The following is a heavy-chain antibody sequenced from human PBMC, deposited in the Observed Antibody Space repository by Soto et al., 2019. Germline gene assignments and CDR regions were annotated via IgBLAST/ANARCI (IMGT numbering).Heavy chain of an antibody. V-gene: IGHV3-33*01. CDR2: SYSDGRNK. Sequence: QVQLVESGGGVVQPGSSLRLSCAASGFRLSDHGMHWVRQAPGKGLEWVAISYSDGRNKYYADSVKGRFTISRDNSTNTLDLQMNRLRGEVTALYYCARGSWQRLGELWGQGTLVTVCS. D-gene: IGHD3-16*01. J-gene: IGHJ4*02. CDR1: GFRLSDHG. CDR3: ARGSWQRLGEL.